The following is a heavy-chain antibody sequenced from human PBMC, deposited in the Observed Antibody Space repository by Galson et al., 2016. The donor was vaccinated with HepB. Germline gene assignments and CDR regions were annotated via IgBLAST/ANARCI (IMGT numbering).Heavy chain of an antibody. CDR2: ISSSGDST. CDR3: AKRPSDYWGPFDY. V-gene: IGHV3-23*01. CDR1: GSTFSSCA. J-gene: IGHJ4*02. Sequence: SLRLSCAASGSTFSSCAMSWVRQTPGKGLEWVSSISSSGDSTYYADSVKARFIISRDNSKNTLQLHMSSLRAEDTALYYCAKRPSDYWGPFDYWGQGILVTVSS. D-gene: IGHD3-3*01.